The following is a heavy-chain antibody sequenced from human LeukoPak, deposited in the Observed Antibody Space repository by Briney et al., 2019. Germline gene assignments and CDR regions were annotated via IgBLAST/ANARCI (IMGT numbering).Heavy chain of an antibody. V-gene: IGHV1-2*02. CDR3: ASEVVVAATPWAPFDP. J-gene: IGHJ5*02. CDR1: GYTFTGYY. CDR2: INPNSGGT. D-gene: IGHD2-15*01. Sequence: ASVKVSCKASGYTFTGYYMYWVRQAPGQGLEWMGWINPNSGGTNYAQKFQGRVTMTRDTSISTAYMELSRLRSDDTAVYYCASEVVVAATPWAPFDPWGQGTLVTVSS.